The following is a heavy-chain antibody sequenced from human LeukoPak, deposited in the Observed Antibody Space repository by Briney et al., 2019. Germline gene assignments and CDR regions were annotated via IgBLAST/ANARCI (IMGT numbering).Heavy chain of an antibody. Sequence: PWGSLRLSCAASGFTFSSYWMHWVRQAPGKGLVWVSRINSDGSSTSYADSVKGRFTISRDNAKNTLYLQMNSLRAEDTAVYYCAREPAARGGRSIAVADDAFDIWGQGTMVTVSS. D-gene: IGHD6-19*01. CDR1: GFTFSSYW. CDR2: INSDGSST. V-gene: IGHV3-74*01. CDR3: AREPAARGGRSIAVADDAFDI. J-gene: IGHJ3*02.